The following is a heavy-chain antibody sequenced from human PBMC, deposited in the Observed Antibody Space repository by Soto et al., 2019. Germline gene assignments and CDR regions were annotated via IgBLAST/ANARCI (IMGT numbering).Heavy chain of an antibody. V-gene: IGHV4-30-2*01. CDR1: GGSISGGGFS. D-gene: IGHD3-10*01. Sequence: TLSLTCAVSGGSISGGGFSWSWVRQPPGKGLEWIGYILHTGGTQYNPSLKSRVSMSVDKSKNQFSLHLTSVTAADTAVYYCARLQFGEGFDYWGQGALVTVSS. CDR3: ARLQFGEGFDY. J-gene: IGHJ4*02. CDR2: ILHTGGT.